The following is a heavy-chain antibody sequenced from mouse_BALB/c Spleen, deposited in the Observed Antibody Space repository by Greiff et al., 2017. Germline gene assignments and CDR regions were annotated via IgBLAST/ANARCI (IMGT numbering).Heavy chain of an antibody. CDR2: ISSGGSYT. CDR3: ARHGGYYFDY. CDR1: GFTFSSYA. Sequence: EVMLVESGGGLVKPGGSLKLSCAASGFTFSSYAMSWVRQTPEKRLEWVATISSGGSYTYYPDSVKGRFTISRDNAKNTLYLQMSSLRSEDTAMYYCARHGGYYFDYWGQGTTLTVSS. J-gene: IGHJ2*01. V-gene: IGHV5-9-3*01.